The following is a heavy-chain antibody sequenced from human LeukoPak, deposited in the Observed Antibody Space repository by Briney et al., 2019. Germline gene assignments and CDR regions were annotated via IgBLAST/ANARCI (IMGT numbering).Heavy chain of an antibody. CDR1: GGSFSGYY. Sequence: PSETLSLTCAVYGGSFSGYYWSWIRQPPGKGLEWIGEINHSGSTNYNPSLKSRVTISVDTSKNQFSLKLSSVTAADTAVYYCARGSPYGRNWFDPWGQGTLVAVSP. CDR3: ARGSPYGRNWFDP. CDR2: INHSGST. V-gene: IGHV4-34*01. J-gene: IGHJ5*02. D-gene: IGHD3-10*01.